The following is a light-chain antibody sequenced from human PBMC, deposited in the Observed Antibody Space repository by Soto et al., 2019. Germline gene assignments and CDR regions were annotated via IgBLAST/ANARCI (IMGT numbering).Light chain of an antibody. CDR1: SSDVGGYNY. J-gene: IGLJ1*01. CDR3: SSYTSSSFLP. Sequence: QSSLTQPASVSGSPGRSITISCTGTSSDVGGYNYVSWYQQHPGKAPKLMIYEVSNRPSGVSNRFSGSKSGNTASLTISGLQAEDEADYYCSSYTSSSFLPFGTGTKVTVL. V-gene: IGLV2-14*01. CDR2: EVS.